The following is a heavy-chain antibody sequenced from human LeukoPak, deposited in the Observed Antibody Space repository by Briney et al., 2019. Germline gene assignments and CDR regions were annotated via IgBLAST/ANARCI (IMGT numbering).Heavy chain of an antibody. J-gene: IGHJ4*02. CDR2: IKQAGSEN. Sequence: GGSLRLSCAASGFIFRSYWMTWVRQAPGKGLEWVANIKQAGSENSYVDSVKGRFTISRDNSKNTLYLQMNSLRAEDTAVYYCAKDWYDSSGYSDYYFDYWGQGTLVTVSS. CDR1: GFIFRSYW. D-gene: IGHD3-22*01. V-gene: IGHV3-7*01. CDR3: AKDWYDSSGYSDYYFDY.